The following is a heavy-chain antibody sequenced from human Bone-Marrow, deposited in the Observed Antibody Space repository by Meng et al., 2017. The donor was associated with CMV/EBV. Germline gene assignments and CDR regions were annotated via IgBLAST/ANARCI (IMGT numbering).Heavy chain of an antibody. Sequence: SGPTLVKPTQTLTLTCTFSGFSLSTSGMCVSWVRQPPGKALEWLALIDWDDDKYYSTSLKTRLTVSKDTSKNQVVLTMTNMDPVGTATYYCARILGPAGPTRAFWYFDPWGRGTRVTGSS. V-gene: IGHV2-70*20. CDR2: IDWDDDK. CDR3: ARILGPAGPTRAFWYFDP. D-gene: IGHD2-2*01. CDR1: GFSLSTSGMC. J-gene: IGHJ2*01.